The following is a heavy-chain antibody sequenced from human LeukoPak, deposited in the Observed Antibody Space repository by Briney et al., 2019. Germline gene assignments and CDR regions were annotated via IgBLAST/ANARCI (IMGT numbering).Heavy chain of an antibody. V-gene: IGHV4-59*11. CDR1: GGSISSHF. D-gene: IGHD6-13*01. J-gene: IGHJ6*03. CDR2: IYHSVST. CDR3: ARDHLPAAAPGYYMDV. Sequence: SETLSFTCTVSGGSISSHFWSWIRQPPGKGLEWIGYIYHSVSTNYNPSLKSRVTMSVDTSKNQFSLKLSSVTAADTAVYYCARDHLPAAAPGYYMDVWGKGTTVTVSS.